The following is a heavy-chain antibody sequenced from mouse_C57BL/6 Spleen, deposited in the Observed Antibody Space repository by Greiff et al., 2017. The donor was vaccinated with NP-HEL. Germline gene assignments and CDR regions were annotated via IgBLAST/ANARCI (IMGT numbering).Heavy chain of an antibody. CDR3: ASYGPSTAWFAY. CDR2: IDPSDSET. J-gene: IGHJ3*01. Sequence: VQLQQSGAELVRPGSSVKLSCKASGYTFTSYWMHWVKQRPIQGLEWIGNIDPSDSETHYNQKFKDKATLTVDKSSSTAYMQLSSLTSEDSAVYYCASYGPSTAWFAYWGQGTLVTVSA. V-gene: IGHV1-52*01. D-gene: IGHD1-2*01. CDR1: GYTFTSYW.